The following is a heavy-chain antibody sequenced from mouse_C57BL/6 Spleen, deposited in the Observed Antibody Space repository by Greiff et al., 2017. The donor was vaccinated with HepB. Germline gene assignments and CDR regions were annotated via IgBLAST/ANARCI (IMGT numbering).Heavy chain of an antibody. CDR3: ARRYGSSPFYAMDY. V-gene: IGHV1-80*01. D-gene: IGHD1-1*01. J-gene: IGHJ4*01. CDR2: IYPGDGDT. CDR1: GYAFSSYW. Sequence: VQLQESGAELVKPGASVKISCKASGYAFSSYWMNWVKQRPGKGLEWIGQIYPGDGDTNYNGKFKGKATLTADKSSSTAYMQLSSLTSEDSAVYFCARRYGSSPFYAMDYWGQGTSVTVSS.